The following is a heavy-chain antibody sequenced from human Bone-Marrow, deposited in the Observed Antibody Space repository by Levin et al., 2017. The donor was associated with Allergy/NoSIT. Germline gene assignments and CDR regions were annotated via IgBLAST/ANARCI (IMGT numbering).Heavy chain of an antibody. V-gene: IGHV3-15*01. CDR3: TTGDPKG. Sequence: GESLKISCVASGFTFSNAWVSWVRQAPGKGLEWVSRIKSEADGGTTNYAAPVKGRFTILRDASKSTLYLQMNSLKTEDTGVYYCTTGDPKGWGRGTLVSVSS. J-gene: IGHJ1*01. CDR2: IKSEADGGTT. D-gene: IGHD2-21*02. CDR1: GFTFSNAW.